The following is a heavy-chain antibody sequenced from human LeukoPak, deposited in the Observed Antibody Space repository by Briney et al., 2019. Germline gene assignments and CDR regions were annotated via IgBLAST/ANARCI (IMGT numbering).Heavy chain of an antibody. CDR3: ARGRSITMIVVVINYFDY. D-gene: IGHD3-22*01. J-gene: IGHJ4*02. CDR2: IYYSGST. V-gene: IGHV4-59*12. CDR1: GGSIRNYY. Sequence: PSETLSLTCTVSGGSIRNYYWSWIRQPPGKELEWIGYIYYSGSTNYNPSLKSRVTISVDTSKNQFSLKLSSVTAADTAVYYCARGRSITMIVVVINYFDYWGQGTLVTVSS.